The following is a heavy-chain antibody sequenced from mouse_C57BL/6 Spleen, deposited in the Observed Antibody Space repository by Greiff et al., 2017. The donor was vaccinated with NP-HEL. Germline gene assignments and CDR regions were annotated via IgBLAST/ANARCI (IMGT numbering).Heavy chain of an antibody. V-gene: IGHV5-9*01. D-gene: IGHD1-1*02. Sequence: DVMLVESGGGLVKPGGSLKLSCAASGFTFSSYTMPWVRQTPEKRLEWVATISGGGGNTYYPDSVKGRFTISRDNAKNTLYLQISSLRSEDTALYYCARGGNPFAYWGQGTLVTVSA. CDR1: GFTFSSYT. CDR2: ISGGGGNT. CDR3: ARGGNPFAY. J-gene: IGHJ3*01.